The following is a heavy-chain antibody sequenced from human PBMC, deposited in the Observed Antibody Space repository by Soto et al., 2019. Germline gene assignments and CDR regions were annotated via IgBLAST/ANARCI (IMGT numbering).Heavy chain of an antibody. CDR1: GYTFTSHW. J-gene: IGHJ4*02. CDR2: VHPGDSDT. V-gene: IGHV5-51*01. D-gene: IGHD2-15*01. CDR3: ARRYCSGGTCYFFDY. Sequence: PGESLKISCKGSGYTFTSHWIGWVRQMPGKGLEWMGIVHPGDSDTRYSPSFQGQVTISADKSISTAYLQWSSLKASDSAMYYCARRYCSGGTCYFFDYWGQGTLVTVSS.